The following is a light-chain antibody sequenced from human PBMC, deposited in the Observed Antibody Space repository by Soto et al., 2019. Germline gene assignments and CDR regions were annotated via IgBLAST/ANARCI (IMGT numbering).Light chain of an antibody. CDR1: SSDVGAYNH. Sequence: QSALTQPASVSGSPEQSITISCSGTSSDVGAYNHVSWYQQHPGKAPKLIIFEISNRPSGISTHFSGSRSGSTASLTISGLQADDEGDYYCSSYTTRNTVIFGGGTKVTVL. CDR3: SSYTTRNTVI. V-gene: IGLV2-14*01. J-gene: IGLJ2*01. CDR2: EIS.